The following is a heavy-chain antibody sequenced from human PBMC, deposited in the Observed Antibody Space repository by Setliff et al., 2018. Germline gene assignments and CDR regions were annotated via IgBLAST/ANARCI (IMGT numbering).Heavy chain of an antibody. CDR2: ISAYTGNT. J-gene: IGHJ5*02. V-gene: IGHV1-18*01. CDR1: GYTFSHSG. CDR3: ARLMVRSGAYNWFDP. D-gene: IGHD2-8*01. Sequence: GASVKVSCKASGYTFSHSGITWVRQAPGQGLEWMGWISAYTGNTNYAPKLQGRVTMTTDASTSTAYMELRGLTSDDTAVYYCARLMVRSGAYNWFDPWGQGTLVTVSS.